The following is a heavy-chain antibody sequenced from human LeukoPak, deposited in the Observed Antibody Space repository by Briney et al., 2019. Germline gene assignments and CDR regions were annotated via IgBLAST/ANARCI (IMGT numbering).Heavy chain of an antibody. CDR2: INHSGST. V-gene: IGHV4-34*01. J-gene: IGHJ5*02. CDR1: GGSFSGYY. CDR3: ARVDHYGSGSYYNRNWFDP. Sequence: SETLSLTCAVYGGSFSGYYWRWIRQPPGKGLEWIGEINHSGSTNYNPSLKSRVTISVDTSKNQFSLKLSSVTAADAAVYYCARVDHYGSGSYYNRNWFDPWGQGTLVTVSS. D-gene: IGHD3-10*01.